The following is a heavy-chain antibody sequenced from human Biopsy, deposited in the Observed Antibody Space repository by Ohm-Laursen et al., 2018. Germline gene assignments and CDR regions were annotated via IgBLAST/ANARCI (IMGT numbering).Heavy chain of an antibody. CDR1: GGSISSDY. J-gene: IGHJ6*02. CDR2: IYYSGST. V-gene: IGHV4-59*01. D-gene: IGHD2/OR15-2a*01. CDR3: ARAANSTGWPYYYFDGMDV. Sequence: SETLSLTCTVPGGSISSDYWSWIRQTPGKGLEWIGHIYYSGSTNYNPSLKSRVTISVDTSKNQFSLRLNSVTAADTAVYYCARAANSTGWPYYYFDGMDVWGQGTTVTVSS.